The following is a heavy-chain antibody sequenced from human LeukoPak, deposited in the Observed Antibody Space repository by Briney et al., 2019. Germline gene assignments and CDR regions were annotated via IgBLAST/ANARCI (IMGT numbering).Heavy chain of an antibody. J-gene: IGHJ6*02. CDR2: ISGSGGST. D-gene: IGHD3-10*01. CDR3: AKDRDYGSGSNGMDV. V-gene: IGHV3-43*02. CDR1: GFTFSSYA. Sequence: GGSLRLSCAASGFTFSSYAMSWVRQAPGKGLEWVSAISGSGGSTYYADSVKGRFTISRDNSKNSLYLQMNSLRTEDTALYYCAKDRDYGSGSNGMDVWGQGTTVTVSS.